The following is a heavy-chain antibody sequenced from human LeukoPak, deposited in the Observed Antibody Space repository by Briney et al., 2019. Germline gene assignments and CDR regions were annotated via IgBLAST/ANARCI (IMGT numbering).Heavy chain of an antibody. D-gene: IGHD4-23*01. Sequence: SETLSLTCTVSGGSINSYYWSWIRQPAGKGLEWIGRIYSSGSTNYNPSLKSRVSISVDTSKNQFSLKLTSVTAADTAVYYCARGGKATVVTMWGHGILVTVSS. CDR1: GGSINSYY. J-gene: IGHJ4*01. CDR3: ARGGKATVVTM. CDR2: IYSSGST. V-gene: IGHV4-4*07.